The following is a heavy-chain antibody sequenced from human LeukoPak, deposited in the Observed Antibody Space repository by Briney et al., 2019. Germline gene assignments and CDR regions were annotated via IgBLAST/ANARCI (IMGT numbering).Heavy chain of an antibody. CDR2: IKQDGSEK. V-gene: IGHV3-7*01. J-gene: IGHJ4*02. CDR3: ARDPRFAGSYDILTGLGAGPYFDY. CDR1: GFTFSSYW. Sequence: PGGSLRLSCAASGFTFSSYWMSWVRQAPGKGLEWVANIKQDGSEKYYVDSVKGRFTISRDNAKNSLYLQMNSLRAEDTAVYYCARDPRFAGSYDILTGLGAGPYFDYWGQGTLVTVSS. D-gene: IGHD3-9*01.